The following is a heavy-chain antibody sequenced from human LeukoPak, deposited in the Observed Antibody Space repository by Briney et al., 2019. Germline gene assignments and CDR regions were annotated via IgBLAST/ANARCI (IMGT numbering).Heavy chain of an antibody. D-gene: IGHD5-18*01. CDR2: INHSGST. V-gene: IGHV4-34*01. Sequence: KSSETLSLSCAVYGGSFSGYYWSWIRQPPGKGLEWIGEINHSGSTNYNPSLKSRVTISVDTSKNQFSLKLSSVTAADTAVYYCARAGGYSYALYYYYGMDVWGQGTTVTVSS. CDR1: GGSFSGYY. J-gene: IGHJ6*02. CDR3: ARAGGYSYALYYYYGMDV.